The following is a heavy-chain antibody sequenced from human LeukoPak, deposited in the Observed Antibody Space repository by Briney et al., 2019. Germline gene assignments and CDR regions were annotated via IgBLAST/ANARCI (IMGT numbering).Heavy chain of an antibody. D-gene: IGHD2-21*02. CDR3: AKGVKYIVMVTAQHYFDY. Sequence: GGSLRLSCAASGFTFGSYGMHWVRQAPGKGLEWVTFIRSDGSSKYYADSVKGRFTISRDNSKNTLYLQMNTLRADDTAVYYCAKGVKYIVMVTAQHYFDYWGQGTLVTVSS. CDR1: GFTFGSYG. CDR2: IRSDGSSK. V-gene: IGHV3-30*02. J-gene: IGHJ4*02.